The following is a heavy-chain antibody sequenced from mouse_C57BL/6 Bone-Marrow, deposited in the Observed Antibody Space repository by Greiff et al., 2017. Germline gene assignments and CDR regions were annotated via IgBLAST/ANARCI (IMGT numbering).Heavy chain of an antibody. CDR3: AKMYDGYTWFAD. D-gene: IGHD2-3*01. J-gene: IGHJ3*01. CDR1: GFNIKNTY. CDR2: IDPVNGNI. Sequence: VQLKQSVAELVRPGASVKLSCTASGFNIKNTYMHWVKQRSEQGLEWIGMIDPVNGNIKYAPKFKGKATLTADASSNTAYLQLSSLTSEDTAIYYCAKMYDGYTWFADWGQGTLVTVSA. V-gene: IGHV14-3*01.